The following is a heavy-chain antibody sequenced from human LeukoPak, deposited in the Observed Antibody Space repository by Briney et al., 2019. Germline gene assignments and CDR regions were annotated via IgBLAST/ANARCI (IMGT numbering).Heavy chain of an antibody. CDR2: IDQDGSKK. CDR3: ARSGPYQLPPRPIDY. Sequence: PGGALRLSCAASGFTFSNYWMSWPRQAPGRGLEWVANIDQDGSKKYYVDSVKGRFTIYRDNPKNSLYLQMNSLRAEDTAVYFCARSGPYQLPPRPIDYWGQGTLVTVSS. V-gene: IGHV3-7*01. D-gene: IGHD2-2*01. J-gene: IGHJ4*02. CDR1: GFTFSNYW.